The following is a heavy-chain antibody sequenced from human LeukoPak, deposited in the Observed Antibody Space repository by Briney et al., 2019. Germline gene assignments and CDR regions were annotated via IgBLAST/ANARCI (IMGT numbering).Heavy chain of an antibody. Sequence: GGSLRLSCAASGFTFSSFGMHWVRQAPGKGLEWVAFIRYDGSNKYYVDSVKGRFTISRDNSKNTLYLQMNSLRAEDTAVYYCARAVTMVRGVIINYYYMDVWGKGTTVTVSS. D-gene: IGHD3-10*01. V-gene: IGHV3-30*02. CDR2: IRYDGSNK. J-gene: IGHJ6*03. CDR3: ARAVTMVRGVIINYYYMDV. CDR1: GFTFSSFG.